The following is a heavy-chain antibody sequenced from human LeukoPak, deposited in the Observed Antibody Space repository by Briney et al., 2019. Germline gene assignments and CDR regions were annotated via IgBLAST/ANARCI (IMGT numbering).Heavy chain of an antibody. CDR1: GGSISSGSCY. CDR3: ATIAVAGRTDY. CDR2: IYTSGST. V-gene: IGHV4-61*02. D-gene: IGHD6-19*01. Sequence: SQTLSLTCTVSGGSISSGSCYWSWIRQPAGKGLEWIGRIYTSGSTNYNPSLKSRVTISVDTSKNQFSLKLSSVTAADTAVYYCATIAVAGRTDYWGQGTLVTVSS. J-gene: IGHJ4*02.